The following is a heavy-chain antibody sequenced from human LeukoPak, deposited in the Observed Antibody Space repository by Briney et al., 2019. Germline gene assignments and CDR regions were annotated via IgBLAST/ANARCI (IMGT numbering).Heavy chain of an antibody. CDR1: GGSISSSSYY. Sequence: PSETLSLTCTVSGGSISSSSYYWGWIRQPPGKGPEWIGSIYYSGSTYYNPPLKSRVTISVDTSKNQFSLKLSSVTAADTAVYYCARVSEGYDSSGYLSYWYFDLWGRGTLVTVSS. J-gene: IGHJ2*01. CDR2: IYYSGST. D-gene: IGHD3-22*01. CDR3: ARVSEGYDSSGYLSYWYFDL. V-gene: IGHV4-39*07.